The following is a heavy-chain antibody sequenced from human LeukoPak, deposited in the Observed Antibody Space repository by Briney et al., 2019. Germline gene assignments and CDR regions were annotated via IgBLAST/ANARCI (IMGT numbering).Heavy chain of an antibody. CDR2: ISSNGGST. Sequence: PGGSLRLSCAASRFTFSSYAMHWVRQAPGRGLEYVSGISSNGGSTYYANSVKGRFTISRDNSKNTLYLQMGSLRAEDMAVYYCASLAAEEEDYWSQGTLVTVSS. D-gene: IGHD6-13*01. J-gene: IGHJ4*02. CDR3: ASLAAEEEDY. CDR1: RFTFSSYA. V-gene: IGHV3-64*01.